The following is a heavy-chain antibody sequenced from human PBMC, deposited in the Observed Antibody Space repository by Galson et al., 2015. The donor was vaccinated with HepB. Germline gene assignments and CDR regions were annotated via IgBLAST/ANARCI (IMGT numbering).Heavy chain of an antibody. Sequence: SVKVSCKASGYTFTSYGISWVRQAPGQGLEWMGWISAYNGNTNYAQKLQGRVTMTTDTSTSTAYMELRSLRSDDTAVYYCARDPTHGVYYYYGMDVWGQGTTVTVSS. CDR3: ARDPTHGVYYYYGMDV. CDR2: ISAYNGNT. V-gene: IGHV1-18*04. CDR1: GYTFTSYG. D-gene: IGHD3-3*01. J-gene: IGHJ6*02.